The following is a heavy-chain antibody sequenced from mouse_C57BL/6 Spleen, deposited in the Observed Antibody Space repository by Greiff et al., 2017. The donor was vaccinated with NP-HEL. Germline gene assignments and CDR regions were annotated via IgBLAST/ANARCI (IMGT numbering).Heavy chain of an antibody. V-gene: IGHV1-53*01. D-gene: IGHD2-4*01. Sequence: QVQLQQPGTELVKPGASVKLSCKASGYTFTSYWMHWVKQRPGQVLEWIGRIYPGDGDTNYNGKFKGKATLTADKSSSTAYMQLSSLTSEDSAVYFCARSLFYYDSPFDYWGQGTTLTVSS. CDR2: IYPGDGDT. CDR3: ARSLFYYDSPFDY. J-gene: IGHJ2*01. CDR1: GYTFTSYW.